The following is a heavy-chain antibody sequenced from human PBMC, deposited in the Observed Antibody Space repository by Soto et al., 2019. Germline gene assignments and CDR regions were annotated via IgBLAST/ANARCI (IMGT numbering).Heavy chain of an antibody. J-gene: IGHJ4*02. Sequence: SETLSITCTVSNGTAGNVLRTWIPPPAGKGLEWIGRIFASGRNNSHTFLESRVTMSVDTYKNQFSLKMTSLAAADTGVYYCKRGTFEPTAHFYWGQGIPVTVSS. V-gene: IGHV4-4*07. CDR1: NGTAGNVL. CDR3: KRGTFEPTAHFY. D-gene: IGHD1-26*01. CDR2: IFASGRN.